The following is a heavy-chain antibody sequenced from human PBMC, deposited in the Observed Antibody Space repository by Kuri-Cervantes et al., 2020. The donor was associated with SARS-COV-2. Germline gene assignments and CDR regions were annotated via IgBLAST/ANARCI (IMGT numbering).Heavy chain of an antibody. V-gene: IGHV3-20*04. CDR3: ARKEGIVTAGDYFDY. CDR1: GFTFSSYW. D-gene: IGHD2-2*01. J-gene: IGHJ4*02. CDR2: INWNGCST. Sequence: GESLKISCVASGFTFSSYWMHWVRQAPRKGLEWVSGINWNGCSTGYADSVKDRFTISRDNAKNSLYLQMNSLRAEDTALYYCARKEGIVTAGDYFDYWGQGTLVTVSS.